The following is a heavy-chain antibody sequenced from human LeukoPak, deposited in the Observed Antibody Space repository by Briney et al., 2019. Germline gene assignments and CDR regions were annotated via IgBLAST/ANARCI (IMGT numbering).Heavy chain of an antibody. Sequence: ASVKVSCKASGGTFSSYAISWVRQAPGQGLEWMGGIIPIFGTANYAQKFQGRVTITADESTSTAYMELSSLRSEDTAVYYCARLFHDSSGYYPYYFDYWGQGTLVPVSS. CDR3: ARLFHDSSGYYPYYFDY. V-gene: IGHV1-69*13. CDR1: GGTFSSYA. J-gene: IGHJ4*02. CDR2: IIPIFGTA. D-gene: IGHD3-22*01.